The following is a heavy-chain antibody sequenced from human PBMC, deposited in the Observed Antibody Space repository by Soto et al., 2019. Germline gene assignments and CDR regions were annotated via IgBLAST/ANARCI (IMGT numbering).Heavy chain of an antibody. V-gene: IGHV3-9*01. D-gene: IGHD2-15*01. CDR2: ISWNSGSI. J-gene: IGHJ6*03. CDR1: GFTFDDYA. CDR3: AKVISPGCSGGSCYSPYYYYMDV. Sequence: GGSLRLSCAASGFTFDDYAMHWVRQAPGKGLEWVSGISWNSGSIGYADSVKGRFTISRDNAKNSLYLQMNSLRAEDTALYYCAKVISPGCSGGSCYSPYYYYMDVWGKGTTVTVSS.